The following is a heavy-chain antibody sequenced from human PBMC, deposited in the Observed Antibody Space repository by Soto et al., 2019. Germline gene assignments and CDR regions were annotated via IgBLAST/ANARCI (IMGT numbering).Heavy chain of an antibody. V-gene: IGHV3-23*01. CDR2: ISGSDGST. D-gene: IGHD6-13*01. CDR3: ARRRSIWYFDY. Sequence: EVQLLESGGGLVQPGGSLRLSCAASGFTFSSYAMNWVRQAPGKGLEWVSVISGSDGSTYDADSVKGRFTISRDNSKNTLNLQMNSLRAEDTAVYYCARRRSIWYFDYWGHGTLVTVSS. J-gene: IGHJ4*01. CDR1: GFTFSSYA.